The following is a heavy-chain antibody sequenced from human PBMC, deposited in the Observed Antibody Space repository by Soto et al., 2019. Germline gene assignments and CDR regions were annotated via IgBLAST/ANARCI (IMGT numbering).Heavy chain of an antibody. D-gene: IGHD3-10*01. CDR3: TRYYGSGSYYNIYYYYYYMDG. CDR1: GFTFGEYA. V-gene: IGHV3-49*03. CDR2: IRSKAYGGTT. Sequence: GGSLRLSCTASGFTFGEYAMSWFRQAPGKGLEWVGFIRSKAYGGTTEYAASVKGRFTISRDDSKSIAYLQMNSLKTEDTAVYYCTRYYGSGSYYNIYYYYYYMDGWGKGTTVTVSS. J-gene: IGHJ6*03.